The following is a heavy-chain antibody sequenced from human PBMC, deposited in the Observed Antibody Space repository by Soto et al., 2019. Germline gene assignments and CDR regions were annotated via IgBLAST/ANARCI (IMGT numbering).Heavy chain of an antibody. CDR1: GGSISTYY. V-gene: IGHV4-59*08. CDR3: ARGGHCTNGVCSALDY. J-gene: IGHJ4*02. CDR2: IYYGGSA. Sequence: SETLSLTCTVSGGSISTYYWNWIRQPPGKGLEWIGYIYYGGSANYNPSLKSRVTISVDTSKKQFSLKLSSVTAADTAVYYCARGGHCTNGVCSALDYWGQGTQVTVSS. D-gene: IGHD2-8*01.